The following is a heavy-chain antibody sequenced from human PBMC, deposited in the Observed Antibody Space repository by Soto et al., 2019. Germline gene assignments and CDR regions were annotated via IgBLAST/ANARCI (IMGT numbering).Heavy chain of an antibody. Sequence: QVQLVQSGAEVKKPGGSVKVSCKASGYTFTSYAMHWVRQAPGQRLEWMGWINAGNGNTKYSQKFQGRVTITRDTSASTAYMELSSLRSEDTAVYYCARGLNGFLHYFDYWGQGTLVTVSS. J-gene: IGHJ4*02. V-gene: IGHV1-3*01. D-gene: IGHD2-8*01. CDR2: INAGNGNT. CDR1: GYTFTSYA. CDR3: ARGLNGFLHYFDY.